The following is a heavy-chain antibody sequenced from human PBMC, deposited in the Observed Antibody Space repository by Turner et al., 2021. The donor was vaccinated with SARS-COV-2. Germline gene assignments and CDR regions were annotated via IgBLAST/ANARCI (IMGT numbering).Heavy chain of an antibody. Sequence: QLQLQESGPGLVKPSETLSLTCTVSGGSISSSSYYWGWIRQPPGKGLEWIGNIYYSGSAYYNPSLKSRVTISVDPSKNQFSLKLTSVTAADTAVYYCARLMDTAMDCYGTDVWGQGTTVTVSS. CDR1: GGSISSSSYY. J-gene: IGHJ6*02. CDR3: ARLMDTAMDCYGTDV. CDR2: IYYSGSA. V-gene: IGHV4-39*01. D-gene: IGHD5-18*01.